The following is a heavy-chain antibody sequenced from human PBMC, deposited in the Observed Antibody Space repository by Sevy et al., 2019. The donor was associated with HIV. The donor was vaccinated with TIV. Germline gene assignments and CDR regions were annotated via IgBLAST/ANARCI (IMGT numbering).Heavy chain of an antibody. V-gene: IGHV1-18*01. CDR2: ISAYNGNT. CDR1: GYTFTSYG. J-gene: IGHJ6*02. CDR3: ARGRGSRVPAAMNYYYYGMDV. D-gene: IGHD2-2*01. Sequence: ASVKVSCKASGYTFTSYGISWVRQAPGQGLEWMGWISAYNGNTNYAQKLQGRVTMTTDTSTSTAYMELRSLRSGDTAVYYCARGRGSRVPAAMNYYYYGMDVWGQGTTVTVSS.